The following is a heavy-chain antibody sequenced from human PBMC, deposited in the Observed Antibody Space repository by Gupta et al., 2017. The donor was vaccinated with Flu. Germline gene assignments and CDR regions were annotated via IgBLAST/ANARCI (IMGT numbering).Heavy chain of an antibody. J-gene: IGHJ4*02. CDR2: IYHSGST. D-gene: IGHD3-22*01. CDR1: DYSISSGFY. Sequence: QVQLQESGPGLVKASETLSLTCSVSDYSISSGFYWGWIRQPPGKGLEWIGNIYHSGSTFYSPSLKSRVSLSVDTSKNQFSLRLTSVTAADTAIYYCARWAYYYDSNGQGDQYSFDHWGQGTLGIVSS. CDR3: ARWAYYYDSNGQGDQYSFDH. V-gene: IGHV4-38-2*01.